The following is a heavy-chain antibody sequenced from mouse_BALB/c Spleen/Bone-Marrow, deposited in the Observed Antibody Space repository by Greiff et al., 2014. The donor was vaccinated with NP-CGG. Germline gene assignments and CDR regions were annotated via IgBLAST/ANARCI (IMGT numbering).Heavy chain of an antibody. CDR3: TKPSFYYGSSYWYFDV. J-gene: IGHJ1*01. CDR1: GFNTKDTF. CDR2: IDPANGDT. V-gene: IGHV14-3*02. D-gene: IGHD1-1*01. Sequence: EVQLQQSGAELVKPGASVKLSRTASGFNTKDTFMHWVKQRPEQGLEWIGRIDPANGDTKYDPKFQGKATITADTSSNTAYLQLSSLTSEDTAVYYCTKPSFYYGSSYWYFDVWGAGTTVTVSS.